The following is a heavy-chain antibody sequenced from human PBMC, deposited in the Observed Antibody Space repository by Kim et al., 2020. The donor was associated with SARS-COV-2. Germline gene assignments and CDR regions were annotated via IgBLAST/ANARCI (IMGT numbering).Heavy chain of an antibody. CDR2: INTNTGNP. CDR1: GYTFTSYA. CDR3: ARGGNLAAAVSYYYYGMDV. V-gene: IGHV7-4-1*02. Sequence: ASVKVSCKASGYTFTSYAMNWVRQAPGQGLEWMGWINTNTGNPTYAQGFTGRFVFSLDTSVSTAYLQISSLKAEDTAVYYCARGGNLAAAVSYYYYGMDVWGQGTTVTVSS. J-gene: IGHJ6*02. D-gene: IGHD6-13*01.